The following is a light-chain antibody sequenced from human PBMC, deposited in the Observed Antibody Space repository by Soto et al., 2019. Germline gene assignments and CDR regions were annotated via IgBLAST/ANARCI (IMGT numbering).Light chain of an antibody. J-gene: IGLJ1*01. Sequence: QPVRTRPASVSGSPGQSITISCTGTSSDVGGYNYVSWYQQHPGKAPKLMIYEVSNRPSGVSNRFSGSKSGNTASLTISGLQAEDEADYYCSSYTSSSTYVFGTGTKVTVL. CDR3: SSYTSSSTYV. V-gene: IGLV2-14*01. CDR1: SSDVGGYNY. CDR2: EVS.